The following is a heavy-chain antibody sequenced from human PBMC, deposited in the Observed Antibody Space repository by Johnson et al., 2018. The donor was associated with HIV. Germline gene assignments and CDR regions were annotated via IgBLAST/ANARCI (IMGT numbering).Heavy chain of an antibody. D-gene: IGHD2-21*01. Sequence: QVQLVESGGGLVKPGGSLRLSCAASGFTFGDYYMSWIRQAPGKGLEWVSYISSSGRTIYYVDSVKGRFTISRDNTKNSLYLQMNSLRAEDTAVYYCAKEKPAYCGGDCYSDDAFDIWGQGTMVTVSS. J-gene: IGHJ3*02. CDR2: ISSSGRTI. CDR3: AKEKPAYCGGDCYSDDAFDI. V-gene: IGHV3-11*04. CDR1: GFTFGDYY.